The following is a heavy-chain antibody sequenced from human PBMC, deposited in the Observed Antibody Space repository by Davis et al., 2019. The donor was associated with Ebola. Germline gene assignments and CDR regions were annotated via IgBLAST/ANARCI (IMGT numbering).Heavy chain of an antibody. CDR1: GGTFSSYT. J-gene: IGHJ4*02. Sequence: SVKVSCKASGGTFSSYTISWARQAPGHGLEWMGRIIPILGIANYAQKFQGRVTITADKSTSTAYMELSSLRSEDTAVYYCARVDYDILTGYIDYWGKGTLVTVSS. V-gene: IGHV1-69*02. CDR2: IIPILGIA. D-gene: IGHD3-9*01. CDR3: ARVDYDILTGYIDY.